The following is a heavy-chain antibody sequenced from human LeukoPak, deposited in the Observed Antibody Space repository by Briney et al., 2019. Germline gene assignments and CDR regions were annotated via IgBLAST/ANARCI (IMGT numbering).Heavy chain of an antibody. CDR2: VYYSGST. D-gene: IGHD6-19*01. CDR3: AREPSPQSGPKAVAGTGIFDY. Sequence: SETLSLTCTVSGGSISNYYWSWIRQSPGKGLEWIGYVYYSGSTNYNPSLKSRVTISVDTSKNQFSLKLSSVTAADTAVYYCAREPSPQSGPKAVAGTGIFDYWGQGTLVTVSS. V-gene: IGHV4-59*12. J-gene: IGHJ4*02. CDR1: GGSISNYY.